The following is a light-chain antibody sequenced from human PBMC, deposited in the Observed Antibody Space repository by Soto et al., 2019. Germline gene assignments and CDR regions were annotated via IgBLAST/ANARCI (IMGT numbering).Light chain of an antibody. J-gene: IGKJ5*01. Sequence: EIVMTQSPATLSVSPGERATLSCRASQSVSSYLAWYQQKPGQAPRLLIYDASNRATGIPARFSGSGSGTDFTLTISSLEPEDFAVYYCQQRSNWPPATFGQGTRLEI. CDR1: QSVSSY. CDR2: DAS. V-gene: IGKV3-11*01. CDR3: QQRSNWPPAT.